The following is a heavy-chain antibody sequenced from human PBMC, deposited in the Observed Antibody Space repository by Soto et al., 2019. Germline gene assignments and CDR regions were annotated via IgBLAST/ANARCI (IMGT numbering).Heavy chain of an antibody. CDR1: GGSISSSSYY. Sequence: SETLSLTCTVLGGSISSSSYYWGWIRQPPGKGLEWIGSIYYSGSTYYNPSLKSRVTISVDTSKNQFSLKLSSVTAADTPVYYCARRYGSCFDYWGQGTLVTVSS. V-gene: IGHV4-39*01. CDR2: IYYSGST. D-gene: IGHD5-18*01. J-gene: IGHJ4*02. CDR3: ARRYGSCFDY.